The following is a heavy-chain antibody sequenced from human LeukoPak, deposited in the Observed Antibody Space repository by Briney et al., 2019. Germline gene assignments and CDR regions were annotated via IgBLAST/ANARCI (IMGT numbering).Heavy chain of an antibody. CDR2: IYYSGST. J-gene: IGHJ4*02. CDR3: ARRIAYYFDY. Sequence: SETLSLTCTVSGGSISSSSYYWGWIRQPPGKGLEWIGSIYYSGSTYYNPSLKSRVTISVDTSKNQFPLKLSSVTAADTAVYYCARRIAYYFDYWGQGTLVTVSS. V-gene: IGHV4-39*01. CDR1: GGSISSSSYY.